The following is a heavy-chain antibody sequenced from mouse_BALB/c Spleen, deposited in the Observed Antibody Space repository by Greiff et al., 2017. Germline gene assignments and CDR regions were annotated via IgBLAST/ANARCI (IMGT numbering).Heavy chain of an antibody. D-gene: IGHD1-1*01. CDR1: GFNIKDTY. CDR2: IDPANGNT. V-gene: IGHV14-3*02. Sequence: EVQLQQSGAELVKPGASVKLSCTASGFNIKDTYMHWVKQRPEQGLEWIGRIDPANGNTKYDPKFQGKATITADTSSNTAYLQLSSLTSEDTAVYYCARLPPITTVVRAMDYWGQGTSVTVSS. J-gene: IGHJ4*01. CDR3: ARLPPITTVVRAMDY.